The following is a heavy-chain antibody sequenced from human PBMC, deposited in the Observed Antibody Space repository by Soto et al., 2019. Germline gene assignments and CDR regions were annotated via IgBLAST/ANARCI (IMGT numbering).Heavy chain of an antibody. CDR1: GYTFTGYY. Sequence: ASVKVFCKASGYTFTGYYMHWVRQAPGQGLEWMGWINPNSGGTNYAQKFQGWVTMTRDTSISTAYMELSRLRSDDTAVYYCARSPTTVTTFGQGQYYFDYWGQGTLVTVSS. CDR3: ARSPTTVTTFGQGQYYFDY. V-gene: IGHV1-2*04. J-gene: IGHJ4*02. D-gene: IGHD4-4*01. CDR2: INPNSGGT.